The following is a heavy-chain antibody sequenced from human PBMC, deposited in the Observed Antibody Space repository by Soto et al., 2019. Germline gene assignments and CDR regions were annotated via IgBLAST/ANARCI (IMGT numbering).Heavy chain of an antibody. CDR2: IVWDDDK. CDR3: ARTLEKYDILNGYPNNWFDP. Sequence: SGPTLVNPTQTLTLACTFSGFSLSTSGMCVSWIRQPPGKALEWLALIVWDDDKYYSTSLKTRLTISKDTSKNQVVLTMTNMDPVDTATYYCARTLEKYDILNGYPNNWFDPWGQGTLVTVSS. V-gene: IGHV2-70*01. CDR1: GFSLSTSGMC. D-gene: IGHD3-9*01. J-gene: IGHJ5*02.